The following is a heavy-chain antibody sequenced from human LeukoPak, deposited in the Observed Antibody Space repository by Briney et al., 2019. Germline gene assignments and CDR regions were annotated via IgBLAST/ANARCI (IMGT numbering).Heavy chain of an antibody. Sequence: QSGGSLRLSCAASGFTFSNYYMNWVRQAPGKGLEWVSYISGSSDIISYADSVKGRVAISRDNAKNSLYLQMHSLRAEDTAIYYCARDQGGGTFDFWGQGTMVTVSS. J-gene: IGHJ3*01. D-gene: IGHD3-16*01. CDR3: ARDQGGGTFDF. CDR1: GFTFSNYY. CDR2: ISGSSDII. V-gene: IGHV3-48*01.